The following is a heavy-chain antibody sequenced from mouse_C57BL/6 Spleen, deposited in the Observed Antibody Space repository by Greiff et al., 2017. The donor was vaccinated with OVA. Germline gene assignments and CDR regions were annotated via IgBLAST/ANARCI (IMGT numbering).Heavy chain of an antibody. CDR3: ASGPIYYDYIYYAMDY. Sequence: QVQLQQPGAELVKPGASVKVSCKASGYTFTSYWMHWVKQRPGQGLEWIGRIHPSDSDTNYNQKFKGKATLTVDKSSSTAYMQLSSLTSEDSAVYYCASGPIYYDYIYYAMDYWGQGTSVTVSS. J-gene: IGHJ4*01. CDR1: GYTFTSYW. D-gene: IGHD2-4*01. V-gene: IGHV1-74*01. CDR2: IHPSDSDT.